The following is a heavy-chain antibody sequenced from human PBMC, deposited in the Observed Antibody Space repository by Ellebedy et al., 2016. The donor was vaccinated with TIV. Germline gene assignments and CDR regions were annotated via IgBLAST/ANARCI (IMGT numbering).Heavy chain of an antibody. CDR2: IFYSGST. V-gene: IGHV4-59*01. Sequence: MPSETLSLTCTVSGGSISSYYWSWIRQPPGKGLEWIGYIFYSGSTRYNPSLKSRITLSVDTSKNQLSLKLNSVTAADTAVYYCARGRYSGYDKFDYWGQGTLVTVSS. J-gene: IGHJ4*02. CDR3: ARGRYSGYDKFDY. CDR1: GGSISSYY. D-gene: IGHD5-12*01.